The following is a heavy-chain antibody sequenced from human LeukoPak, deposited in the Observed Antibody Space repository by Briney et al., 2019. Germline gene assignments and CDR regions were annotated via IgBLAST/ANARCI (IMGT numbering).Heavy chain of an antibody. CDR3: ARVTRVRGLHFDY. CDR1: GFTFSSYS. V-gene: IGHV3-7*01. J-gene: IGHJ4*02. Sequence: GGSLRLSCAASGFTFSSYSMSWVRQAPGKGLEWVANIKQDGSEKYYVDSVKGRFTISRDNAKNSLYLQMNSLRAEDTAVYYCARVTRVRGLHFDYWGQGTLVTVSS. CDR2: IKQDGSEK. D-gene: IGHD3-10*01.